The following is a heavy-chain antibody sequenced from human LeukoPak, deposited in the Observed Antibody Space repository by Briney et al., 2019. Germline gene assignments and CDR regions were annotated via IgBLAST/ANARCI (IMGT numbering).Heavy chain of an antibody. J-gene: IGHJ4*02. Sequence: PSETLSLTCTVSGYSISSGYYWAWIRQPPGKGLEWIGSIYHSGSTYYNPSLKSRVTISVDTSKNQFSLKLSSVIAADTAVYYCAREGSMVATILFDYWGQGTLVTVSS. CDR1: GYSISSGYY. CDR3: AREGSMVATILFDY. V-gene: IGHV4-38-2*02. D-gene: IGHD5-24*01. CDR2: IYHSGST.